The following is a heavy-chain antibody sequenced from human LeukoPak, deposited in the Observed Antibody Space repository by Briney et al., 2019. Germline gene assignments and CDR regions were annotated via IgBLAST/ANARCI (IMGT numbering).Heavy chain of an antibody. CDR2: IYYSGST. D-gene: IGHD6-13*01. J-gene: IGHJ3*02. CDR3: ARHLSLAAALHAFDI. Sequence: ASETLSLTCTVSGGSISSSSYYWGWIRQPPGKGLEWIGSIYYSGSTYYNPSLKSRVTISVDTSKNQFSLKLSSVTAADTAVYYCARHLSLAAALHAFDIWGQGTMVTVSS. V-gene: IGHV4-39*01. CDR1: GGSISSSSYY.